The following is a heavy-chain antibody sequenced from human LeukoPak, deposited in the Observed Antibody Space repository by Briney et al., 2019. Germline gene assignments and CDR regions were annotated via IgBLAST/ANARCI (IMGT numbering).Heavy chain of an antibody. CDR2: ISYDGSNK. CDR3: ARQWLVNG. CDR1: GFTFSSYS. D-gene: IGHD6-19*01. Sequence: GGSLRLSCGASGFTFSSYSMNWVRQAPGKGLEWVAVISYDGSNKYYADSVKGRFTISRDNSKNTLYLQMNSLRAEDTAVYYCARQWLVNGWGQGTLVTVSS. J-gene: IGHJ4*02. V-gene: IGHV3-30*03.